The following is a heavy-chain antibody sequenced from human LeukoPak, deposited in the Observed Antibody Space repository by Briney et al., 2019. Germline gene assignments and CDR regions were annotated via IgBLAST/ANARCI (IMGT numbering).Heavy chain of an antibody. CDR3: AKTYGSLYYYGMDV. V-gene: IGHV3-30*04. D-gene: IGHD3-10*01. Sequence: PGGSLRLSCAASGFTFSSYAMHWVRQAPGKGLEWVAVISYDGSNKYYADSVKGRFTISRDNSKNTLYLQMNSLRVEDTAVYYCAKTYGSLYYYGMDVWGQGTTVTVSS. CDR2: ISYDGSNK. J-gene: IGHJ6*02. CDR1: GFTFSSYA.